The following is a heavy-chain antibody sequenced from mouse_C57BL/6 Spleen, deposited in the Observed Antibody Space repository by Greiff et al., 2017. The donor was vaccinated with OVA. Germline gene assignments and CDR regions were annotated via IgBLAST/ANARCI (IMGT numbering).Heavy chain of an antibody. D-gene: IGHD3-2*02. J-gene: IGHJ3*01. V-gene: IGHV1-54*01. CDR1: GYAFTNYL. CDR3: ARSSSGKDWFAY. CDR2: INPGSGGT. Sequence: VKLQQSGAELVRPGTSVKVSCKASGYAFTNYLIEWVKQRPGQGLEWIGVINPGSGGTNYNEKFKGKATLTADKSSSTAYMQLSSLTSEDSAVYFCARSSSGKDWFAYWGQGTLVTVSA.